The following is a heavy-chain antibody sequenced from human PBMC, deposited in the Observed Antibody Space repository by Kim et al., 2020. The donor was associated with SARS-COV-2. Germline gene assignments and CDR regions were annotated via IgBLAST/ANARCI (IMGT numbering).Heavy chain of an antibody. CDR3: ARYRDRMDY. D-gene: IGHD1-26*01. Sequence: ASVKVSCKASGYTFTSYGINWVRQAPGQGLEWVGWINTNTGNPTYAQGFTGRFVFSLDTSVSTAYLQISSLKAEDTAVYYCARYRDRMDYWGQVTLVSVSS. J-gene: IGHJ4*02. V-gene: IGHV7-4-1*02. CDR2: INTNTGNP. CDR1: GYTFTSYG.